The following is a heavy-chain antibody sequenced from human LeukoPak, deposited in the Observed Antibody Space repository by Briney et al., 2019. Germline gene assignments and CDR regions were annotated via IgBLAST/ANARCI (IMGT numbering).Heavy chain of an antibody. J-gene: IGHJ5*02. CDR1: GFTFSDYY. CDR2: ISSSGSTI. CDR3: ASDYDFWSGHQGFDP. V-gene: IGHV3-11*01. Sequence: PGGSLRLSCAASGFTFSDYYMSWIRQAPGKGLEWVSYISSSGSTIYYADSVKGRFTISRDNAKNSLYLQMNSLRAEDTAVYYCASDYDFWSGHQGFDPWGQGTLVTVSS. D-gene: IGHD3-3*01.